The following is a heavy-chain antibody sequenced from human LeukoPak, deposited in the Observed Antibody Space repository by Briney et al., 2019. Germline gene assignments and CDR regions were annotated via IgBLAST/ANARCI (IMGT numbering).Heavy chain of an antibody. CDR1: GFSFTSYA. J-gene: IGHJ4*02. Sequence: PGGSLRLSCAASGFSFTSYAMSWVRQAPGKGLEWVSAISGSGGSTYYADSVKGRFTISRGNSKNTLYLQMNSLRAEDTAVYYCAKDRGITMVRGVIGYWGQGTLVTVSS. CDR3: AKDRGITMVRGVIGY. D-gene: IGHD3-10*01. CDR2: ISGSGGST. V-gene: IGHV3-23*01.